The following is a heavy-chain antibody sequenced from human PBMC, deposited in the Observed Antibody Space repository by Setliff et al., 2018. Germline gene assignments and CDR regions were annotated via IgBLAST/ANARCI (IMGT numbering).Heavy chain of an antibody. CDR2: INPNSGDT. Sequence: ASVKVSCKASGHILTGYYMHWVRQAPGQGLEWMGWINPNSGDTKYAQNFQGRVTFTRDTSTSTLYMELSSLISEDTAVYYCARAGSAAAGRKGVFEYWGQGSLVTVSS. CDR1: GHILTGYY. V-gene: IGHV1-2*02. D-gene: IGHD6-13*01. J-gene: IGHJ4*02. CDR3: ARAGSAAAGRKGVFEY.